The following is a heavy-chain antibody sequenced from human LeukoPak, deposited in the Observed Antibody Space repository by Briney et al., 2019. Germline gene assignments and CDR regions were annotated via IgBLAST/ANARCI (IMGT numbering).Heavy chain of an antibody. D-gene: IGHD6-13*01. V-gene: IGHV1-18*01. CDR2: ISAYNSNT. Sequence: ASVKVSCKASGGTFCRFVISWVRQAPGQGLEWMGWISAYNSNTNYAQNLQGRVTMTTDTSTSTVYLDLRSLRSDDTAVYYCARAAGGGYFDFWGQGTLVTVSS. CDR3: ARAAGGGYFDF. CDR1: GGTFCRFV. J-gene: IGHJ4*02.